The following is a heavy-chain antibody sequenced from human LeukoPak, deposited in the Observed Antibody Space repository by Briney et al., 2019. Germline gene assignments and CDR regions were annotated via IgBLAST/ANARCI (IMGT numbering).Heavy chain of an antibody. CDR1: GYTFTSYD. Sequence: ASVKVSCKASGYTFTSYDINWVRQATGQGLEWMGWINPNSGNTGYAEKFQGRVTMTRNTSISTAYMELSSLRSEDTAVYYCARGGGYFDWLFRVTQWLEGGWFDPWGQGTLVTVSS. J-gene: IGHJ5*02. D-gene: IGHD3-9*01. CDR2: INPNSGNT. V-gene: IGHV1-8*01. CDR3: ARGGGYFDWLFRVTQWLEGGWFDP.